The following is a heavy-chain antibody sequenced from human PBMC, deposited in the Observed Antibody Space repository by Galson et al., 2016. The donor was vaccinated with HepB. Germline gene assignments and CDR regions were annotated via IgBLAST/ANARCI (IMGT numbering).Heavy chain of an antibody. Sequence: SLRLSCAAPGFIFSKYTMHWVRQAPGKGLQYVSSISYNGETTHYADSVKGRFTISRDNSKNILYIQMSSLRVEDTSVYYCVRQHTYGYPFDYWGQGTLVTVSS. CDR1: GFIFSKYT. V-gene: IGHV3-64D*08. J-gene: IGHJ4*02. D-gene: IGHD5-18*01. CDR3: VRQHTYGYPFDY. CDR2: ISYNGETT.